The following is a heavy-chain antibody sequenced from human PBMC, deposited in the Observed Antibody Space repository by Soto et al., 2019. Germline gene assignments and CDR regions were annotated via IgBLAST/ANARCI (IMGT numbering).Heavy chain of an antibody. J-gene: IGHJ3*02. CDR1: GYNFSTFW. V-gene: IGHV5-51*01. CDR2: IYPGDSDA. Sequence: PGESLKISCQGSGYNFSTFWISWARQLPGKGLEWMGIIYPGDSDARYSPSFAGQVTISVDKSITTAYLHWSSLEASDSAVYYCARQGDMAATPADAFDIWGQGTLVTVSS. CDR3: ARQGDMAATPADAFDI. D-gene: IGHD6-19*01.